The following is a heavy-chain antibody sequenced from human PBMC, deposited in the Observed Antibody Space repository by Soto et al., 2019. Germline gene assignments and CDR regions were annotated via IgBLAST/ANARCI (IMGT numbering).Heavy chain of an antibody. J-gene: IGHJ4*02. Sequence: GGSLRLSCAASGFTFSSYAMSWVRQAPGKGLEWVSAISGSGGSTYYADSVKGRFTISRDNSMNTLYLQMNSLRAEDTAVYYCAKGREAIVVPAAAPLDYWGQGTLVTVSS. CDR1: GFTFSSYA. CDR3: AKGREAIVVPAAAPLDY. D-gene: IGHD2-2*01. V-gene: IGHV3-23*01. CDR2: ISGSGGST.